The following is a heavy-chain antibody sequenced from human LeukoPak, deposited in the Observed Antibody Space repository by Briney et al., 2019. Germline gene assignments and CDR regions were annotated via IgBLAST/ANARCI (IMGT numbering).Heavy chain of an antibody. CDR3: ATKGDYYDSSGYFLFDY. D-gene: IGHD3-22*01. J-gene: IGHJ4*02. Sequence: SETLSLTCGVSGYSFSSGYYWAWIRPPPVKGLEWIGSLYHSGNTYYNPSLKSRVTISVDTSKNQFSLKLNSVTAADTAVYYCATKGDYYDSSGYFLFDYWGQGTLVTVSS. V-gene: IGHV4-38-2*01. CDR1: GYSFSSGYY. CDR2: LYHSGNT.